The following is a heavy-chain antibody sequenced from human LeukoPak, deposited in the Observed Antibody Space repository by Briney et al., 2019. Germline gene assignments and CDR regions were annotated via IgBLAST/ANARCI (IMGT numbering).Heavy chain of an antibody. CDR2: ISSSSSSI. Sequence: GGSLRLSCAASGFTFSSCSMNWVRQAPGKGLEWVSYISSSSSSIYYADSVKGRFTISRDNAKNSLFLQMNSLRAEDTAVYYCAREGGSYSFDYWGKGTLVTVSS. V-gene: IGHV3-48*01. CDR1: GFTFSSCS. CDR3: AREGGSYSFDY. D-gene: IGHD1-26*01. J-gene: IGHJ4*02.